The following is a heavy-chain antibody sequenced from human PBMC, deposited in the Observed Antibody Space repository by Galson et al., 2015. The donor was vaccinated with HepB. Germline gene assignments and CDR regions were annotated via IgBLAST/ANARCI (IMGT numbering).Heavy chain of an antibody. Sequence: PALVKPTQTLTLTCTFSGFSLSTSGVGVGWIRQPPGKALEWLALIYWDDDKRYSPSLKSRLTITKDTSKNQVVLTMTNMDPVDTATYYCAHGMRRGYLLNWFDPWGQGTLVTVSS. V-gene: IGHV2-5*02. CDR2: IYWDDDK. J-gene: IGHJ5*02. CDR1: GFSLSTSGVG. D-gene: IGHD6-13*01. CDR3: AHGMRRGYLLNWFDP.